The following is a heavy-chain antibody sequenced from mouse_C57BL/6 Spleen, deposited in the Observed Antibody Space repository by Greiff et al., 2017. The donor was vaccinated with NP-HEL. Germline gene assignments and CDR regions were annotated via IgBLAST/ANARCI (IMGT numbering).Heavy chain of an antibody. D-gene: IGHD2-1*01. CDR3: TSLYGNYRYFDV. V-gene: IGHV5-9-1*02. CDR1: GFTFSSYA. Sequence: EVQGVESGEGLVKPGGSLKLSCAASGFTFSSYAMSWVRQTPEKRLEWVAYISSGGDYIYYADTVKGRFTISRDNARNTLYLQMSSLKSEDTAMYYCTSLYGNYRYFDVWGTGTTVTVSS. CDR2: ISSGGDYI. J-gene: IGHJ1*03.